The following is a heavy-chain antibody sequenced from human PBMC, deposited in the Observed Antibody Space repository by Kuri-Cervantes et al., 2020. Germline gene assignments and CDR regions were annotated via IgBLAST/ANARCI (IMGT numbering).Heavy chain of an antibody. V-gene: IGHV3-9*01. CDR2: ISWNSGSI. J-gene: IGHJ4*02. Sequence: SLKISCAASGFTFDDYAMHWVRQAPGKGLEWVSGISWNSGSIGYADSVKGRFTISRDNSKNTLHLQMSSLRLEDTTVYFCARGSSTGWFVNWGQGSLVTVSS. CDR3: ARGSSTGWFVN. D-gene: IGHD6-19*01. CDR1: GFTFDDYA.